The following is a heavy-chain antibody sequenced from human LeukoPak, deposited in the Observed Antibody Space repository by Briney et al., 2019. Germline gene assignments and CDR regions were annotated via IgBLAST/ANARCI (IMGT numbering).Heavy chain of an antibody. Sequence: ASVKVSCKASGYIFIDYYIHWVRRAPGQGLEWMGWMNPDNGDTNYGQKFQGRVTMTRDTSISTAYMELTSLNSDDTAVYYCATPLKGVGGRDYWGQGTLVTVSS. CDR1: GYIFIDYY. CDR2: MNPDNGDT. CDR3: ATPLKGVGGRDY. D-gene: IGHD1-26*01. V-gene: IGHV1-2*02. J-gene: IGHJ4*02.